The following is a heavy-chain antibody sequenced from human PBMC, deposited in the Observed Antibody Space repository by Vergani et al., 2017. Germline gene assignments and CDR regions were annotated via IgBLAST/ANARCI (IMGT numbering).Heavy chain of an antibody. V-gene: IGHV4-34*01. D-gene: IGHD1-26*01. CDR3: ARGLKSRPHIVGATVRWFDP. CDR2: INHSGST. CDR1: GGSFSGYY. J-gene: IGHJ5*02. Sequence: QVQLQQWGAGLLKPSETLSLTCAVYGGSFSGYYWSWIRQPPGEGLEWIGEINHSGSTNYKPSLKSRVTISVDTSKNQFSLKLSSVTAADTAVYYCARGLKSRPHIVGATVRWFDPWGRGTLVTVSS.